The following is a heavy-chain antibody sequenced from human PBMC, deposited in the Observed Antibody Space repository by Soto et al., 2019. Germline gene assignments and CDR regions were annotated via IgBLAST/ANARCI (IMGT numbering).Heavy chain of an antibody. J-gene: IGHJ5*02. D-gene: IGHD2-15*01. Sequence: SETLSLTCTVSGGSISSGGYYWSWIRQHPGKGLEWIGYIYYSGSTYYNPSLKSRVTISVDTSKNQFSLKLSSVTAADTAVYYCARGVGNTIVVEANWFDPWGQGTLVTVSS. V-gene: IGHV4-31*03. CDR1: GGSISSGGYY. CDR3: ARGVGNTIVVEANWFDP. CDR2: IYYSGST.